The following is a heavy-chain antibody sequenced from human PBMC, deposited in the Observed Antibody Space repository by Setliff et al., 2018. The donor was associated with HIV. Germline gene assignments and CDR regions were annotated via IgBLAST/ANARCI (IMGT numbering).Heavy chain of an antibody. CDR2: IYITGDT. Sequence: SETLSLTCSVSGGSINRGTYYWTWIRQSAGKGLEWIGHIYITGDTDYNPSLKSRVTISVDTSKNQFSLTLGSVTAADTAMYYCARDSRYSFGFNYFDYWGQGTMVNVSS. CDR3: ARDSRYSFGFNYFDY. V-gene: IGHV4-61*09. D-gene: IGHD5-18*01. CDR1: GGSINRGTYY. J-gene: IGHJ4*02.